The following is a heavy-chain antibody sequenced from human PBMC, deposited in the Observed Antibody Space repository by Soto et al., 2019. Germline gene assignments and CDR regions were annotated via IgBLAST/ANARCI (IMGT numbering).Heavy chain of an antibody. CDR1: GGSISSYY. D-gene: IGHD3-16*02. Sequence: PSETLSLTCIVSGGSISSYYWSWTRQSPGKGLEWIGYIYYTGNTNYNPSLRSRVTISLDTSKNQFSLNLNSVTAADTAVYYCSCDLGYCDTNTSTSYEWFDHWGQGTLVTVSS. V-gene: IGHV4-59*08. J-gene: IGHJ5*02. CDR3: SCDLGYCDTNTSTSYEWFDH. CDR2: IYYTGNT.